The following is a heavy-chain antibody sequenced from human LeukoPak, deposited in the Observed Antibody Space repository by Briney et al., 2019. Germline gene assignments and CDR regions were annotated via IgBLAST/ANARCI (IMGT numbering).Heavy chain of an antibody. CDR3: ARHTVNVGNDY. V-gene: IGHV4-61*01. D-gene: IGHD4-17*01. CDR1: GGSVSSGTYY. J-gene: IGHJ4*02. CDR2: IYYSGSA. Sequence: TSETLSLTCTVSGGSVSSGTYYWSWIRQPPGKALEWIGYIYYSGSANYNPSLKSRVTISVDTSKNQFSLKLGSVTAADTAVYYCARHTVNVGNDYWGQGTLVTVSS.